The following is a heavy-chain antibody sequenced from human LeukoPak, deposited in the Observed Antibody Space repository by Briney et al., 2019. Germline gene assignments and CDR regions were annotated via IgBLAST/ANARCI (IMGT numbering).Heavy chain of an antibody. CDR2: NSGSGGST. D-gene: IGHD3-9*01. CDR3: ANLNYFDWLSIFDY. CDR1: GFTFSSYA. J-gene: IGHJ4*02. V-gene: IGHV3-23*01. Sequence: GGSLRLSCAASGFTFSSYAMSWVRQATGKGLEWVSANSGSGGSTYYAASVTGRFTISRDNSKNTLYLQMNSLRAEDTAVYYCANLNYFDWLSIFDYWGQGTLVTVSS.